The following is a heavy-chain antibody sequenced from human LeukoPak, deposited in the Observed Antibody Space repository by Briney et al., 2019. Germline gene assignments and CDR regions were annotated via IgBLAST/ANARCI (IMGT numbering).Heavy chain of an antibody. CDR1: GFTFSSYW. D-gene: IGHD3-22*01. J-gene: IGHJ1*01. CDR3: ARAPSEIGGYYPEYFRH. CDR2: IKSDGST. Sequence: GGSLRLSCAASGFTFSSYWMHWVRQAPGKGLVWVSRIKSDGSTNYADSVKGRFTISRDTAKNTISLQMNSLRAEDTGVYYCARAPSEIGGYYPEYFRHWGQGNLVTVSS. V-gene: IGHV3-74*01.